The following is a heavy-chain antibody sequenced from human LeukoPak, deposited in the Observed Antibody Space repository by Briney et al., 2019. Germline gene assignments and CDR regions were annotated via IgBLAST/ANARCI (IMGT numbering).Heavy chain of an antibody. V-gene: IGHV1-69*13. CDR1: GGTFSSYA. Sequence: ASVKVSCKASGGTFSSYAISWVRQAPGRGLEWMGGIIPIFGTANYAQKFQGRVTTTADESTSTAYMELSSLRSEDTAVYYCARDRPITIAVAGTGYFDYWGQGTLVTVSS. D-gene: IGHD6-19*01. CDR3: ARDRPITIAVAGTGYFDY. CDR2: IIPIFGTA. J-gene: IGHJ4*02.